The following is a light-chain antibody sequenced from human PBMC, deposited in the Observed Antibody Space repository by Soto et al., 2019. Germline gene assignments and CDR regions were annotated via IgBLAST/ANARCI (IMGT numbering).Light chain of an antibody. V-gene: IGKV1-39*01. Sequence: DIQMTQSPSSLSASVGDRVTITCRASRSISLYLNWYQHKPGKAPKLLIYAAFTLQSGVPSRFSGSASGTDFTLTISSLQPEDFATYYCQQSYVTPPWTFGQGTKVE. CDR3: QQSYVTPPWT. J-gene: IGKJ1*01. CDR2: AAF. CDR1: RSISLY.